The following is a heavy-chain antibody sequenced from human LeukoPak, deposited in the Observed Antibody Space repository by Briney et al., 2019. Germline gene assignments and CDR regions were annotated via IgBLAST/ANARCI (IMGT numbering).Heavy chain of an antibody. CDR1: EFTFSSYS. J-gene: IGHJ3*02. V-gene: IGHV3-21*01. CDR3: ASSVAAAGTGDDI. CDR2: ISSSSSYI. Sequence: GGSLRLSCAASEFTFSSYSMNWVRQAPGKGLEWVSSISSSSSYIYYADSVKGRFTISRDNAKNSLYLQMNSLRAEDTAVYYCASSVAAAGTGDDIWGQGTMVTVSS. D-gene: IGHD6-13*01.